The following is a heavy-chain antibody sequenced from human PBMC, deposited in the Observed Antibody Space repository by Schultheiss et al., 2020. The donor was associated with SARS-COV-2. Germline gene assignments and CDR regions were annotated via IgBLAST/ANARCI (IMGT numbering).Heavy chain of an antibody. CDR2: INHSGST. CDR3: ARDRRGYCSSTSCSDNLNWFDP. V-gene: IGHV4-34*01. CDR1: GGSFSGYY. Sequence: SETLSLTCAVYGGSFSGYYWSWIRQPPGKGLEWIGEINHSGSTNYNPSLKSRVTISVDTSKNQFSLKLSSVTAADTAVYYCARDRRGYCSSTSCSDNLNWFDPWGQGTLVTVSS. J-gene: IGHJ5*02. D-gene: IGHD2-2*01.